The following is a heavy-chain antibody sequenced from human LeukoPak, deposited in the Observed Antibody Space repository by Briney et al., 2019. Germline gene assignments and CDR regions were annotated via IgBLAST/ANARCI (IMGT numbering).Heavy chain of an antibody. Sequence: GSVKASCKASGYTSTSYAMHWVRQAPGQRLEWMGRINAGNGNTKYSQKFQGRVTITRDTSASTAYMELSSLRSEDTAVYYCARDADGYNSSPASPWGQGTLVTVSS. CDR1: GYTSTSYA. CDR2: INAGNGNT. V-gene: IGHV1-3*01. D-gene: IGHD5-24*01. CDR3: ARDADGYNSSPASP. J-gene: IGHJ4*02.